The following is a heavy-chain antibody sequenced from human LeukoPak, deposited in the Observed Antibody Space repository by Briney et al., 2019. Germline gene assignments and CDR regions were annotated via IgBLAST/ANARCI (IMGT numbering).Heavy chain of an antibody. D-gene: IGHD6-13*01. J-gene: IGHJ5*02. CDR3: AKGAAAGLVDWFDP. CDR2: ITGRGDET. Sequence: GGSLRLSCAASGFIFSSYALMWVRQAPGKGLEWVSSITGRGDETFYADSVKGRFILSRDNSKNMLYLQMYSLGAEDTAIYYCAKGAAAGLVDWFDPWGQGTLVTVSS. CDR1: GFIFSSYA. V-gene: IGHV3-23*01.